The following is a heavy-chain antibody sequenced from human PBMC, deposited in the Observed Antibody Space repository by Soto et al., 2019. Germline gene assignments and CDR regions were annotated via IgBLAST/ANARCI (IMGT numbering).Heavy chain of an antibody. V-gene: IGHV3-7*01. Sequence: GGSLRLSCAASGFTLSSYWMSWVRQAPGKGLEWVANIKQDGSEKYYVDSVKGRFTISRDNAKNSLYLQMNSLRAEDTAVYYCARARGFGELFFAFDIWGQGTMVTVSS. CDR3: ARARGFGELFFAFDI. CDR1: GFTLSSYW. CDR2: IKQDGSEK. J-gene: IGHJ3*02. D-gene: IGHD3-10*01.